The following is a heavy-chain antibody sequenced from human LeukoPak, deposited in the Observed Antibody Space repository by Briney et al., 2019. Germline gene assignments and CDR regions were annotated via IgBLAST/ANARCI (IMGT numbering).Heavy chain of an antibody. D-gene: IGHD3-9*01. V-gene: IGHV3-48*03. CDR2: IISGGSTI. CDR1: GFTFSSYE. CDR3: AKDHASHLRYFEWLLSRVGMDV. J-gene: IGHJ6*03. Sequence: QPGGSLRLSCAASGFTFSSYEMNWVRQAPGKVREWVAYIISGGSTIYYADSGKGRFTISRDNSKNTLYLQMQRLRAEDTDVYYCAKDHASHLRYFEWLLSRVGMDVWGKATTLTVSS.